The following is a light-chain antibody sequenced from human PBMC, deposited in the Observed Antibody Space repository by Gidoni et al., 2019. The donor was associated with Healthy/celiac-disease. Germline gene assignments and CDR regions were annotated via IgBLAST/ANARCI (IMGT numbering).Light chain of an antibody. CDR1: QSVLYSSNNKNY. V-gene: IGKV4-1*01. Sequence: IVMTQFPDSLAVPLGERATINCKSSQSVLYSSNNKNYLAWYQQKPGQPPKLLIYWASTRESGVPDRFSGSGSGTDFTLTISSLQAEDVAVYYCQQYYSTPYTFGQGTKLEIK. CDR3: QQYYSTPYT. J-gene: IGKJ2*01. CDR2: WAS.